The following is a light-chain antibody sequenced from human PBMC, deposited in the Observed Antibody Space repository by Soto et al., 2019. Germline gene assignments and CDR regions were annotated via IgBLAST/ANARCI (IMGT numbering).Light chain of an antibody. CDR3: QQSYITPLT. V-gene: IGKV1-39*01. J-gene: IGKJ1*01. Sequence: DIQMTQSPSSLSASVGDRVTITCRASLRIGTYLNWFQQKPGKAPKILIYAASSLHSGVPSRFSGSGSGTDFSLTISSLHPEDFATYYCQQSYITPLTFGQGTKVEIK. CDR2: AAS. CDR1: LRIGTY.